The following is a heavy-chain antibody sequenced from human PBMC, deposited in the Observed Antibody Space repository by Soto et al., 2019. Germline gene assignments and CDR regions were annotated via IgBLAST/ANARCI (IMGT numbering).Heavy chain of an antibody. V-gene: IGHV4-59*01. CDR1: GGSISSYY. CDR2: IYYSGST. D-gene: IGHD6-13*01. CDR3: AAAGYAFDI. Sequence: PSETLSLTCTVSGGSISSYYWSWIRQPPGKGLEWIGYIYYSGSTNYNPSIKSRVTISVDTSKNQISLKMSSVTAADTAVYYCAAAGYAFDIWGQGTMVTVSS. J-gene: IGHJ3*02.